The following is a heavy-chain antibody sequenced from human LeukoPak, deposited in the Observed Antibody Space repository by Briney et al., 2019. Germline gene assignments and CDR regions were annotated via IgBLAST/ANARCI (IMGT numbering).Heavy chain of an antibody. CDR2: INPNSGDT. J-gene: IGHJ4*02. CDR1: GYTFTGYH. V-gene: IGHV1-2*06. D-gene: IGHD2-2*01. CDR3: ARDYCNSTSCLFAY. Sequence: ASVKVPCKASGYTFTGYHMHWVRQAPGQGLEWMGRINPNSGDTNYAQKFQGRVTMTRDTSISTAYMELNRLRSDDPAVYYCARDYCNSTSCLFAYWGQGTLVTVSS.